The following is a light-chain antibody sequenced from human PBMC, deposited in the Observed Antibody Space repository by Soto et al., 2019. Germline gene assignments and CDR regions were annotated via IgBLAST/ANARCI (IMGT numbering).Light chain of an antibody. CDR3: QQRSSWPLT. V-gene: IGKV3-11*01. CDR2: DAS. CDR1: QSINNY. J-gene: IGKJ4*01. Sequence: EIVLTQSPATLSLSPGERATLSCRASQSINNYLAWYQPKPGQAHRLIIYDASNRAAGIPTRFSGSWSGTAFTLTISSLEPEDFALYYCQQRSSWPLTFGGGTKVEIK.